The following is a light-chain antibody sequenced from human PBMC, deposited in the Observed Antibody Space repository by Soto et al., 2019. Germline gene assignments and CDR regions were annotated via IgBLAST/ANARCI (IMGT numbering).Light chain of an antibody. J-gene: IGKJ4*01. CDR3: QQSFSIPLT. V-gene: IGKV1-39*01. Sequence: DIQMTQSPSSLSASVGDRVTITCRASQTVSTYLNWYQQKPGTAPKLLIYAASSLQSGVPSRFRGSGSGTDFTLTISNLQPEDCAIYYCQQSFSIPLTFGGGTKVEIK. CDR1: QTVSTY. CDR2: AAS.